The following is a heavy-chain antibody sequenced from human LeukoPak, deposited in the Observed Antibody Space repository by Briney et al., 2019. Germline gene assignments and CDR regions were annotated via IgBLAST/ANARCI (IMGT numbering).Heavy chain of an antibody. CDR2: ISGSSSYI. Sequence: GGSLRLSCAASGFTFSSYSMNWVRQAPGKGLEWVSSISGSSSYIYYADSVKGRFTISRDNAKNSLYLQMNSLRAEDTAVYYCARRFFYGSGNSLDPWGQGTLVTHSS. J-gene: IGHJ5*02. CDR1: GFTFSSYS. CDR3: ARRFFYGSGNSLDP. D-gene: IGHD3-10*01. V-gene: IGHV3-21*01.